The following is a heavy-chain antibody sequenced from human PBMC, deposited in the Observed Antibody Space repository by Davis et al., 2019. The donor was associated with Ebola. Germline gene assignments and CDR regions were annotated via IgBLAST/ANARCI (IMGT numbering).Heavy chain of an antibody. Sequence: ASVKVSCKASGYTFTSYGISWVRHAPGQGLEWMGWISAYNGNTNYAQKLQGRVTMTTDTSTSTAYMELRSLRSDDTAVYYCARTRGGWPYYYNGMDVWGQGTTVTVSS. CDR2: ISAYNGNT. V-gene: IGHV1-18*01. D-gene: IGHD6-19*01. CDR1: GYTFTSYG. J-gene: IGHJ6*02. CDR3: ARTRGGWPYYYNGMDV.